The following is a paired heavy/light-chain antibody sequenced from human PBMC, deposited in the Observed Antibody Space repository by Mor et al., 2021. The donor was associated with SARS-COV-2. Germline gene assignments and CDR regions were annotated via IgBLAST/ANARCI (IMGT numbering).Heavy chain of an antibody. CDR2: ITSSSNTI. D-gene: IGHD1-26*01. Sequence: EVQLVESGGGLVQPGGSLRLSCAASGFTFSSYSMNWVRQAPGKGLEWVSYITSSSNTIYYADSVKGRFTISRDNAKSSLYLQMNSLRAEDTAVYYCAREWGGGKYSRTPFDYWGQGTLVTVSS. CDR3: AREWGGGKYSRTPFDY. V-gene: IGHV3-48*04. J-gene: IGHJ4*02. CDR1: GFTFSSYS.
Light chain of an antibody. Sequence: EIVLTQSPGTLSLSPGERATLSCRASQSVSSSYLVWYQQKPGQAPRLLIYGASSRATGIPDRFSGSGSGTDFTLTISRLEPEDFAVYYCQQYGSGTNFGQGTKLEIK. CDR1: QSVSSSY. J-gene: IGKJ2*01. V-gene: IGKV3-20*01. CDR3: QQYGSGTN. CDR2: GAS.